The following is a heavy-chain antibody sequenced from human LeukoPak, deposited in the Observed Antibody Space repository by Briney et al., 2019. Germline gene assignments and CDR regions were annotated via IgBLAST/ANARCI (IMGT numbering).Heavy chain of an antibody. V-gene: IGHV3-9*01. Sequence: PGGSLRLSCAACGFTFDDYGMHWVRQPPGKGLEWVSGISYNGGSTDYADSVKGRFTISRDNAKNSLYLQMSTLRPEDTALYYCAKHLRATNIYYFYGLDVWGQGTTVTVSS. J-gene: IGHJ6*02. CDR1: GFTFDDYG. CDR2: ISYNGGST. CDR3: AKHLRATNIYYFYGLDV. D-gene: IGHD1-26*01.